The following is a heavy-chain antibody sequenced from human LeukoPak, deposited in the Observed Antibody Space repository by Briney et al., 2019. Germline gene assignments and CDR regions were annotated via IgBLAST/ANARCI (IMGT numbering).Heavy chain of an antibody. CDR1: GGTFSSYT. CDR2: IIPILGVA. J-gene: IGHJ4*02. D-gene: IGHD3-10*01. Sequence: SVKVSCKASGGTFSSYTISWVRQAPGQEREWMGRIIPILGVANYAQKFQGRVTITADKTTRTAYTELSSLRSEETAAYYCASHGGSPAFDYWGQGTLVTVSS. V-gene: IGHV1-69*02. CDR3: ASHGGSPAFDY.